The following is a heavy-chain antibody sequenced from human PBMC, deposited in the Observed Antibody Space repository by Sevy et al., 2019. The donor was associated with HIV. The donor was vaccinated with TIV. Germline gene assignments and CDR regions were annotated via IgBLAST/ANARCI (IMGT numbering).Heavy chain of an antibody. V-gene: IGHV1-18*01. CDR3: ARDPERYCISTSCYNYGMDV. CDR2: ISAYNGNT. Sequence: ASVKVSCKASGYTFTSYGISWVRQAPGQGLEWMGWISAYNGNTNYAQKLQGGVTMTTDTSTSTAYMELRSLRSDDTAVYYCARDPERYCISTSCYNYGMDVWGQGTTVTVSS. D-gene: IGHD2-2*02. CDR1: GYTFTSYG. J-gene: IGHJ6*02.